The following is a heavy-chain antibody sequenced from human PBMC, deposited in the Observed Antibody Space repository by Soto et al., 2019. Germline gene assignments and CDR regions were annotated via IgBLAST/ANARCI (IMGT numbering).Heavy chain of an antibody. CDR1: GFTFSSYG. J-gene: IGHJ4*02. V-gene: IGHV3-30*18. Sequence: PGGSLRLSCAASGFTFSSYGMHWVRQAPGKGLEWVAVISYDGSNKYYADSVKGRFTISRDNSKNTLYLQMNSLRAEDTAVYYCAKDCTYSSGWFWGQGTLVTVSS. CDR2: ISYDGSNK. CDR3: AKDCTYSSGWF. D-gene: IGHD6-19*01.